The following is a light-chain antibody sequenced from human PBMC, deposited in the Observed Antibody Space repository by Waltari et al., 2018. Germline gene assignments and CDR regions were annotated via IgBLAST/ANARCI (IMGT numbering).Light chain of an antibody. V-gene: IGLV1-44*01. J-gene: IGLJ2*01. CDR2: TND. CDR1: RSNIGSRT. CDR3: SAWDDSLNGVV. Sequence: QSVLTQPPSASGPPGQRVTIPCSGSRSNIGSRTVNWYQQLPGTAPNLLIYTNDQRPSGVPDRFSASKSGTSASLAISGLQSEDEADYYCSAWDDSLNGVVFGGGTKLTVL.